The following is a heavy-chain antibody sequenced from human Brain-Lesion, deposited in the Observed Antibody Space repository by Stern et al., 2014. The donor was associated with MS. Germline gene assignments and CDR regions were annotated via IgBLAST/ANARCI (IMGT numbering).Heavy chain of an antibody. V-gene: IGHV4-39*01. CDR3: ARHDSVPRPSQLYSARDRGPGYFDY. CDR1: GGSISSSTYY. Sequence: QVQLQESGPGLVKPSETLSLTCTVSGGSISSSTYYWAWIRQPPGKGLEWIGNIYYSGFTYYHPSLKSRVTTSVDMSKNQFSLKLSSVTAADTAIYYCARHDSVPRPSQLYSARDRGPGYFDYWGQGTLVTVSS. D-gene: IGHD1-26*01. CDR2: IYYSGFT. J-gene: IGHJ4*02.